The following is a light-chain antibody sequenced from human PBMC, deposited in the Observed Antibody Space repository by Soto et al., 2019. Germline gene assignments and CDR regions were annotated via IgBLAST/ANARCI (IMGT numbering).Light chain of an antibody. J-gene: IGKJ2*01. CDR2: SVF. CDR1: LSIGTY. V-gene: IGKV1-39*01. CDR3: QQGYSSPQT. Sequence: DIQMAQSPSSLSASVGDRVSITCRASLSIGTYLNWYQQTPGQAPRLLIHSVFTLQSGVPSRFSGSGSGTEFTPTISSLQPEDSATYYCQQGYSSPQTFGQGTKLEIK.